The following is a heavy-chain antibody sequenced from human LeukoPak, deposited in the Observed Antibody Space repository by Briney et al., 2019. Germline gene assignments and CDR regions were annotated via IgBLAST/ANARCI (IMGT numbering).Heavy chain of an antibody. Sequence: PSQTLSLTCTVSGDSVSSPNSYWTWIRQPAGKGLEWIGRIYSKGAANYNPSLKSRITISLDTSKNQFSLKLSSVTAADTAVYYCARSSRGGGPGGGYYYYYMDVWGKGTTVTISS. J-gene: IGHJ6*03. CDR3: ARSSRGGGPGGGYYYYYMDV. CDR1: GDSVSSPNSY. V-gene: IGHV4-61*02. CDR2: IYSKGAA. D-gene: IGHD2-15*01.